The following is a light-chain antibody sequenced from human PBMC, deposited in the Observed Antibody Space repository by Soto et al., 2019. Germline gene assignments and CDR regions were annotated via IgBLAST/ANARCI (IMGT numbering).Light chain of an antibody. J-gene: IGKJ2*02. CDR1: QSVSSY. V-gene: IGKV3-11*01. CDR2: DAS. Sequence: EIVLTQSPATLSLSPGERATLSCRASQSVSSYLAWYQQKPGQAPRLLIYDASNRATGIPARFSGSGSGTDITLTISSLETEDFAVYYCQQRSNWPPEGTFGQGTNLEIK. CDR3: QQRSNWPPEGT.